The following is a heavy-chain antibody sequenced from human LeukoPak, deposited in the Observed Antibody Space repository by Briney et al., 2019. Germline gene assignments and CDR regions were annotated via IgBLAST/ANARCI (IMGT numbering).Heavy chain of an antibody. J-gene: IGHJ6*02. V-gene: IGHV4-59*08. D-gene: IGHD2-8*01. Sequence: SETLPLTCTVSGASISSYYWSWIRQPPGKGLEWIGYIYYSGSTNYNPSLKSRVTISVDTSKNHFSLKLRSVTAADTAVYYCARQMYLGGMDVWGQGTTVTVSS. CDR1: GASISSYY. CDR2: IYYSGST. CDR3: ARQMYLGGMDV.